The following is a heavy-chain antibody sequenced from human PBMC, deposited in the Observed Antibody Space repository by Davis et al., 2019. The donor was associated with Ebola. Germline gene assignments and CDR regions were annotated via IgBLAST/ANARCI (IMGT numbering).Heavy chain of an antibody. CDR2: IYYSGTT. Sequence: MPSETLSLTCTVSGGSVTSGGYYWTWIRQSPGKGLEWIGYIYYSGTTNYNPSLKSRVTMSLDTSKNQFSLRLRSVAAADTAIYYCARGRVDPRSYYYGMDLWGQGTTVTVSS. D-gene: IGHD5-12*01. CDR1: GGSVTSGGYY. V-gene: IGHV4-61*08. J-gene: IGHJ6*02. CDR3: ARGRVDPRSYYYGMDL.